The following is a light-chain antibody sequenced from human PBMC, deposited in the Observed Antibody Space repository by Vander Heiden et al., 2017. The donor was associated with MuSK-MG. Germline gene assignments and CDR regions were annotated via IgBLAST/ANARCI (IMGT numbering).Light chain of an antibody. V-gene: IGLV2-23*02. CDR1: SSDVGSYNL. J-gene: IGLJ1*01. Sequence: QSALTQPASVSGSPGQSITISCTGTSSDVGSYNLVSWYQQHPGKAPKRRMYEVSKRPSGVSNRFSGSKSGNTASLTISGLQAEDEADDYCCSYAGGSTYVFGTGTKVTVL. CDR3: CSYAGGSTYV. CDR2: EVS.